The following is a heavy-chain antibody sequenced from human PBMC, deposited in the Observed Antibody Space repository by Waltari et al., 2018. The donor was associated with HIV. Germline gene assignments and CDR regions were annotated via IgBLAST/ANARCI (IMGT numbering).Heavy chain of an antibody. V-gene: IGHV3-21*01. CDR3: ARDFWGGYYYGMDV. CDR2: ISSSSSYI. CDR1: GFTFSSYS. J-gene: IGHJ6*02. Sequence: EVQLVESGGGLVKPGGSLRLSCAASGFTFSSYSMNWVRQAPGKGLEWVSSISSSSSYIYYADSVKGRFTISRDNAKNSLYLQMNSLRAEDTAVYYCARDFWGGYYYGMDVWGQGTTVTVS. D-gene: IGHD3-16*01.